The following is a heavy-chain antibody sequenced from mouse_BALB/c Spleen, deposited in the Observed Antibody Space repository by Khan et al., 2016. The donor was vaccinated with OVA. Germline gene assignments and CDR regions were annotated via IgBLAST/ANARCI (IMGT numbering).Heavy chain of an antibody. CDR3: ARSYGSWTMDY. D-gene: IGHD1-1*01. Sequence: EVQLQESGPNLVKPSQILSLTCSVTGDSITSGFWNWIRKFPGNKFEYMGYVTYSGNTYYNPSLKSRISFTRDTSKSQYYLQLNSVTTEDTATYFCARSYGSWTMDYWGQGTSVTVSS. V-gene: IGHV3-8*02. CDR2: VTYSGNT. J-gene: IGHJ4*01. CDR1: GDSITSGF.